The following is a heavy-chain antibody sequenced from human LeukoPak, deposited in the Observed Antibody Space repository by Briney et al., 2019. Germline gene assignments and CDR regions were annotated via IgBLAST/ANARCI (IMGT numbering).Heavy chain of an antibody. D-gene: IGHD1-14*01. Sequence: GGSLRLSCAASGFTVSSNYMSWVRQAPGKGLEWVANIKQDGSEKYYVDSVKGRFIISRDNAENSLSLQMNSLRADDTAVYYCARVEPTKSDDCWGQGTLVTVSS. CDR3: ARVEPTKSDDC. V-gene: IGHV3-7*01. CDR2: IKQDGSEK. J-gene: IGHJ4*02. CDR1: GFTVSSNY.